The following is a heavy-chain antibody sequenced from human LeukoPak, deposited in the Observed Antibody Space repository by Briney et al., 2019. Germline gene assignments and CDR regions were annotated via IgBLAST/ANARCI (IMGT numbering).Heavy chain of an antibody. CDR3: AAVAGLGNAFDI. CDR2: INPDSGGT. Sequence: ASVKVSCKASGYTFTGYYMHWVRQAPGQGLEWMGWINPDSGGTNYAQKFQGRVTMTRDTSISTAYMELSRLRSDDTAVYYCAAVAGLGNAFDIWGQGTMVTVSS. J-gene: IGHJ3*02. D-gene: IGHD6-19*01. V-gene: IGHV1-2*02. CDR1: GYTFTGYY.